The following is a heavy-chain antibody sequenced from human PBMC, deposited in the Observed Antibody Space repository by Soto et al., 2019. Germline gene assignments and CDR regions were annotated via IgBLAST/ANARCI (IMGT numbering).Heavy chain of an antibody. D-gene: IGHD3-22*01. CDR3: ARTYYYDSSGYYRGAYYFDY. V-gene: IGHV1-69*17. Sequence: QVQLVQSGAEVTKPGSSVKVSCKASGGTFSSYAISWVRQAPGQALEWMGGIIPIFGIANYAQKFQGRVTITADKSTSTAYMELSSLRSEDTAVYYCARTYYYDSSGYYRGAYYFDYCGQGTLDTVSS. CDR1: GGTFSSYA. CDR2: IIPIFGIA. J-gene: IGHJ4*02.